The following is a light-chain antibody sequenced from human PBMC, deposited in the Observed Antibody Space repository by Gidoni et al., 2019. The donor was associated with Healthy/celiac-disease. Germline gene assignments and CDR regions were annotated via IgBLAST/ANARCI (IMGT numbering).Light chain of an antibody. Sequence: EIVLTQSPGTLSLSQGERATLSCRASQSVSTSYLAWYQQKPGQAPRLLIYGASSRATGIPDRFSGSGSGTDFTLTISRLEPEDFAVYYCQQYGSSPPYTFGQGIKLEIK. CDR2: GAS. CDR3: QQYGSSPPYT. J-gene: IGKJ2*01. V-gene: IGKV3-20*01. CDR1: QSVSTSY.